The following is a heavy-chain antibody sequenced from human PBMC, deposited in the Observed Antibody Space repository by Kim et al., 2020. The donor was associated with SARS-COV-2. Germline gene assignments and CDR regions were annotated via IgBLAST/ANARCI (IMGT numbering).Heavy chain of an antibody. D-gene: IGHD3-3*01. CDR1: GGSISSSSYY. CDR2: IYYSGST. Sequence: SETLSLTCTVSGGSISSSSYYWGWIRQPPGKGLEWIGSIYYSGSTYYNPSLKSRVTISVDTSKNQFSLKLSSVTAADTAVYYCARRVGYSSPLNLGTTGAYYDFWSGYYREYYFDYWGQGTLVTVSS. J-gene: IGHJ4*02. CDR3: ARRVGYSSPLNLGTTGAYYDFWSGYYREYYFDY. V-gene: IGHV4-39*01.